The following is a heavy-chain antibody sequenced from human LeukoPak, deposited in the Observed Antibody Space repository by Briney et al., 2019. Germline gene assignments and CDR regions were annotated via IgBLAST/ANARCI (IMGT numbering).Heavy chain of an antibody. D-gene: IGHD3-22*01. Sequence: PSETLSLTCTVSGGSISSYYWSWIRQPPGKGLEWIGSIYYSGKTYHNPSLKSRVTISVDTSKNQFSLKLTSVTAADTAVYYCAKSVEVNPYYFDYWGQGTLVTVSS. CDR3: AKSVEVNPYYFDY. CDR2: IYYSGKT. CDR1: GGSISSYY. J-gene: IGHJ4*02. V-gene: IGHV4-59*05.